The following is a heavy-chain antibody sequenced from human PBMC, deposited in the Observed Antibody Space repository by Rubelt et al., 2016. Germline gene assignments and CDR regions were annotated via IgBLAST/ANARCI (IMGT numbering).Heavy chain of an antibody. V-gene: IGHV4-39*07. Sequence: QLQLQESGPGLVKPSETLSLTCTVSGGSISSSSYYWGWIRQPPGKGLEWIGSIYYSGGTNYNPSLKSRVTMSVDTSKNQFSLKRSSVTAADMAVYYCARDIKSSGYYSDWGQGTLVTVSS. D-gene: IGHD3-22*01. CDR2: IYYSGGT. CDR3: ARDIKSSGYYSD. CDR1: GGSISSSSYY. J-gene: IGHJ4*02.